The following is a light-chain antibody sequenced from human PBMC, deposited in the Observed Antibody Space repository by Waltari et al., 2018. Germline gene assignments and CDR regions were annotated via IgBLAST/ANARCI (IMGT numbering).Light chain of an antibody. CDR1: SGINVGTYR. J-gene: IGLJ3*02. CDR2: YKSNSDK. CDR3: MIWHSSAWV. Sequence: QAVLTQPSSLSASPGASASLTCTLRSGINVGTYRIYWYQQKPGSPPQYLLRYKSNSDKQLGSGFPSRFSGSKDASANAWILLISGLQSEDEADYYCMIWHSSAWVFGGGTKLTVL. V-gene: IGLV5-45*03.